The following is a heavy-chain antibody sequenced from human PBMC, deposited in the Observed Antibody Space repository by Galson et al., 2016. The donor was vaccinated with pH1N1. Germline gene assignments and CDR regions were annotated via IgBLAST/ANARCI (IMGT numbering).Heavy chain of an antibody. D-gene: IGHD3-10*01. Sequence: QSGAEVKKSGESLKISCKVSGYSFTTSWIGWVRQMPGKGLEWMGIIYPGDSDAIYSPSFEGQVTMPVDKSISTAYLQWTTLKASDTALYFCARHENYGSGSLDYWGQGTLVTVSS. V-gene: IGHV5-51*01. J-gene: IGHJ4*02. CDR2: IYPGDSDA. CDR3: ARHENYGSGSLDY. CDR1: GYSFTTSW.